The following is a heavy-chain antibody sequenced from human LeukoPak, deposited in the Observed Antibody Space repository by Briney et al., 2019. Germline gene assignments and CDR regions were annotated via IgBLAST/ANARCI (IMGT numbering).Heavy chain of an antibody. CDR1: GFTFSTYN. Sequence: GGSLRLSCAASGFTFSTYNMNWVRQAPGKGLEWVSSISSSSSYIYYADSVKGRFTISRDNAKNSPYLQINSLRAEDTAVYFCARPYGSGSYYPGSWGRGTLVTVSS. D-gene: IGHD3-10*01. CDR2: ISSSSSYI. V-gene: IGHV3-21*01. J-gene: IGHJ5*02. CDR3: ARPYGSGSYYPGS.